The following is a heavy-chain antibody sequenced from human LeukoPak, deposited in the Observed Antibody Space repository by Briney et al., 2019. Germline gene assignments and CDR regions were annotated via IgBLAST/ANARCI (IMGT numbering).Heavy chain of an antibody. J-gene: IGHJ4*02. Sequence: PGASLRLSCAASGFTFSSYAMSWVRQAPGKGLEWVSAISGSGGSTYYADSVKGRFTISRDNSKNTLYLQMNSLRAEDTAVYYCAKVMDGQQLVLGYFDYWGQGTLVTVSS. CDR1: GFTFSSYA. V-gene: IGHV3-23*01. D-gene: IGHD6-13*01. CDR3: AKVMDGQQLVLGYFDY. CDR2: ISGSGGST.